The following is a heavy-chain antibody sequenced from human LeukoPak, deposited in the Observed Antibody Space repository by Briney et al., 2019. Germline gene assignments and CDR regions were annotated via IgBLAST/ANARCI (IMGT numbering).Heavy chain of an antibody. V-gene: IGHV4-30-2*03. J-gene: IGHJ3*02. CDR3: ARHRGGIVVVTLDAFDI. Sequence: PSETLSLTCTVSGGSISSGGYYWSWIRQPPGKGLEWIGYIYHSGSTYYNPSLKSRVTISVDTSKNQFSLKLSSVTAADTAVYYCARHRGGIVVVTLDAFDIWGQGTMVTVSS. CDR1: GGSISSGGYY. D-gene: IGHD3-22*01. CDR2: IYHSGST.